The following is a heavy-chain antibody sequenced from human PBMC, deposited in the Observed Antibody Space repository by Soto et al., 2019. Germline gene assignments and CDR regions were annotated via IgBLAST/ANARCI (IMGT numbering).Heavy chain of an antibody. CDR1: GFTFSSYG. V-gene: IGHV3-33*01. Sequence: GGSLRLSCAASGFTFSSYGMHWVRQAPGKGLEWVAVTWYDGSNKYYADSVKGRFTISRDNSKNTLYLQMNSMRAEDTAVYYCARDNILTGYYLDYYYGMDVWGQGTTVTVSS. D-gene: IGHD3-9*01. CDR3: ARDNILTGYYLDYYYGMDV. CDR2: TWYDGSNK. J-gene: IGHJ6*02.